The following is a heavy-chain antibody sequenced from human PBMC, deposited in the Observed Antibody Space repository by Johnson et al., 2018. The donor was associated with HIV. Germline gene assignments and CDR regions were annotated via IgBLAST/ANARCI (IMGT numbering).Heavy chain of an antibody. D-gene: IGHD6-13*01. Sequence: QMQLVESGGGVVQPGRSLRLSCAASGFTFSNYDIHWVRQAPGKGLEWVAFISYDGTNKYYADSVKGRFTISRDNSKNTLYLQMSSLKAEDTAVYYCAKQQLARGCYAFDLWGQGTMVTVSS. CDR3: AKQQLARGCYAFDL. J-gene: IGHJ3*01. V-gene: IGHV3-30*18. CDR2: ISYDGTNK. CDR1: GFTFSNYD.